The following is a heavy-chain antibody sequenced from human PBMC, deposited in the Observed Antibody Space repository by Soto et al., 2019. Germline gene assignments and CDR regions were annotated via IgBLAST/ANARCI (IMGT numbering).Heavy chain of an antibody. V-gene: IGHV4-61*01. D-gene: IGHD4-17*01. J-gene: IGHJ4*02. CDR1: GGSVSSGSYY. Sequence: PSETLSLTCTVSGGSVSSGSYYWSWIRQPPAKGLEWIGYIYYSGSTNYNPSLKSRVTISVDTSKNQFSLKLSSVTAADTAVYYCARGGFYGDYAFDYWGQGTLVTVSS. CDR2: IYYSGST. CDR3: ARGGFYGDYAFDY.